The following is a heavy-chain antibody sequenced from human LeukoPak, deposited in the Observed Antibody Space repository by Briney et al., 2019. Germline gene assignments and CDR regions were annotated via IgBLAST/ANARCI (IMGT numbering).Heavy chain of an antibody. Sequence: GGSLRLSCAASGLTFRNYWMRWVRQPPGKGLEWVANVRQDGSETYYVDSVKGRFTISRDNTKNSLYLQMNSLRAEDTAVYYCENDSYSSRLTLMLWREGTLVTVSS. CDR2: VRQDGSET. CDR1: GLTFRNYW. V-gene: IGHV3-7*01. J-gene: IGHJ4*02. CDR3: ENDSYSSRLTLML. D-gene: IGHD6-19*01.